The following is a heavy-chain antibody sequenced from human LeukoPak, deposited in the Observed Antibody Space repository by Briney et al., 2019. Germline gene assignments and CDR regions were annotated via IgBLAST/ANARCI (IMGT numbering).Heavy chain of an antibody. CDR3: ARSFCINGVCYQSAFDI. CDR1: GFTFSSYS. Sequence: GGSLRLSCAASGFTFSSYSMNWVRQGPGKGLEWISSIRSSSGDIHYADSVKGRFTISRDNAKNSLYLQMNSLRAEDTAVYYCARSFCINGVCYQSAFDIWGQGTMVTVSS. CDR2: IRSSSGDI. J-gene: IGHJ3*02. V-gene: IGHV3-21*01. D-gene: IGHD2-8*01.